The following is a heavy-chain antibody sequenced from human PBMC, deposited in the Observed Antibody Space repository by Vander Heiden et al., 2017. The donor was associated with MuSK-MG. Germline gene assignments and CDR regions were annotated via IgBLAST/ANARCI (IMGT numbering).Heavy chain of an antibody. J-gene: IGHJ4*02. Sequence: EVQLVESGGGLVQPGGSLRLSCAASGFTVSSNYMSWVRQAPGKGLEWVSVIYSGGSTYYADAVKGRFTISRDNSKNTLYLQMKRMRAEDTAVYYCARKRGEGTRAFDYWGQGTLVTVSS. V-gene: IGHV3-66*01. D-gene: IGHD1-1*01. CDR1: GFTVSSNY. CDR3: ARKRGEGTRAFDY. CDR2: IYSGGST.